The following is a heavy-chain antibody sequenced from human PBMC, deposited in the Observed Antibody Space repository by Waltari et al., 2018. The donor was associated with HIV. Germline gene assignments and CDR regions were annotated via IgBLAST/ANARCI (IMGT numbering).Heavy chain of an antibody. D-gene: IGHD3-10*01. CDR2: MRSKANSYAT. J-gene: IGHJ6*02. Sequence: EVQLVEDGGGVVKPGGSLKFSWAASGFTFRRSAMPLCRQASGKGLEWVGRMRSKANSYATAYAASVKGRFTISRDDSKNTAYLQMNSLKTEDTAVYYCTRQGGDIYYYYYGMDVWGQGTTVTVSS. V-gene: IGHV3-73*01. CDR3: TRQGGDIYYYYYGMDV. CDR1: GFTFRRSA.